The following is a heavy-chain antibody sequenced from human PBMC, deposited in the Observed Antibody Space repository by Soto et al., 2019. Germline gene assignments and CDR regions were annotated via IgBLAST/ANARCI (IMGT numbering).Heavy chain of an antibody. J-gene: IGHJ3*01. CDR2: FDPEDGET. CDR3: ASLTSSYDSSGYYRDG. D-gene: IGHD3-22*01. CDR1: GYTLTELS. Sequence: GASVKVSCKVSGYTLTELSMHWVRQAPGKGLEWMGGFDPEDGETIYAQKFQGRVTMTEDTSTDTAYMELSSLRPEDTAVYYCASLTSSYDSSGYYRDGWGQGTMVTVSS. V-gene: IGHV1-24*01.